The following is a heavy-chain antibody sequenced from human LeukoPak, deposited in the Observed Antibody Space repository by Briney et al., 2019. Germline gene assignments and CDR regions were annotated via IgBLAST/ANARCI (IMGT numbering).Heavy chain of an antibody. Sequence: ASVKVSCKVSGYSLTELSMHWVRRAPGKGLEWMGGFDPEQGKTIYAQKFQDRVTLTEDTSRDTVYMDLTSLTYEDTAVYYCATEGRGANYWYFDLWGRGTLVTVSS. D-gene: IGHD3-10*01. CDR3: ATEGRGANYWYFDL. CDR2: FDPEQGKT. J-gene: IGHJ2*01. CDR1: GYSLTELS. V-gene: IGHV1-24*01.